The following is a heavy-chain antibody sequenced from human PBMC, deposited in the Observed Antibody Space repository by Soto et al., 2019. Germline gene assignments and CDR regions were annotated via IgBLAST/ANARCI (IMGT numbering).Heavy chain of an antibody. CDR3: ARGVYDFWSGHPKGLDY. Sequence: PGGSLRLSCAASGFTFSGSPMHWVRQASGKGLEWVGRIRSRANSYATAYAVSVKGKFTISRDDSRNTAYLLMKSLKTEDTAVYYCARGVYDFWSGHPKGLDYWGQGTVVTVSS. CDR2: IRSRANSYAT. V-gene: IGHV3-73*01. J-gene: IGHJ4*02. CDR1: GFTFSGSP. D-gene: IGHD3-3*01.